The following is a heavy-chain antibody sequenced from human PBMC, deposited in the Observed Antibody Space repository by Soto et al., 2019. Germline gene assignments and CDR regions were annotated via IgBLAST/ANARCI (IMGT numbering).Heavy chain of an antibody. J-gene: IGHJ6*03. CDR3: ARGLLGGDCSGASCHESYYYHYYLDV. CDR1: GFTFSSYS. V-gene: IGHV3-48*01. D-gene: IGHD2-2*01. Sequence: PGGSLRLSCAASGFTFSSYSMNWVRQAPGKGLEWISYISGSSNTIYSADSVKGRFTISRDNAKNSLYLQMNSLRAEDTAVYSCARGLLGGDCSGASCHESYYYHYYLDVWGKGTAVTVSS. CDR2: ISGSSNTI.